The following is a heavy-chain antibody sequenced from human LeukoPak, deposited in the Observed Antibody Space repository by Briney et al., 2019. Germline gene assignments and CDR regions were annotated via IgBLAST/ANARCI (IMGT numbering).Heavy chain of an antibody. CDR2: VSYDGSNK. J-gene: IGHJ4*02. CDR3: ARETGSVYFDY. CDR1: GFTFTSYG. V-gene: IGHV3-33*01. D-gene: IGHD3-10*01. Sequence: GRSLRLSCTASGFTFTSYGIHWVRQTPGKGLEWVALVSYDGSNKDYADSVKGRFTISRDNSKNTVYLQINSLKAEDTAVYYCARETGSVYFDYWGQGTLVTVSS.